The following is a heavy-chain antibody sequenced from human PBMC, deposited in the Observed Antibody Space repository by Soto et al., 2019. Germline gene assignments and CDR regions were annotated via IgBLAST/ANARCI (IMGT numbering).Heavy chain of an antibody. V-gene: IGHV4-39*01. CDR3: ARHLRERLVPAAMTDY. CDR2: IYYSGST. D-gene: IGHD2-2*01. J-gene: IGHJ4*02. CDR1: GGSISSSSYY. Sequence: SETLSLTCTVSGGSISSSSYYWGWIRQPPGKGLEWIGSIYYSGSTYYNPSLKSRVTISVDTSKNQFSLKLSSVTAADTAVYYCARHLRERLVPAAMTDYWGQGTLVTVSS.